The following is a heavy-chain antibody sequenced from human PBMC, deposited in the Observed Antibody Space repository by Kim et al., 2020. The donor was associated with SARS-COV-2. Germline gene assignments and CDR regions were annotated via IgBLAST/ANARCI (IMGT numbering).Heavy chain of an antibody. V-gene: IGHV4-39*07. Sequence: SETLSLTCTVSGGSISSSSYYWGWIRQPPGKGLEWIGSIYYSGSTYYNPSLKSRVTISVDTSKNQFSLKLSSVTAADTAVYYCARGYSYGRPQNRFDYWGQGTLVTVSS. CDR1: GGSISSSSYY. D-gene: IGHD5-18*01. CDR3: ARGYSYGRPQNRFDY. CDR2: IYYSGST. J-gene: IGHJ4*02.